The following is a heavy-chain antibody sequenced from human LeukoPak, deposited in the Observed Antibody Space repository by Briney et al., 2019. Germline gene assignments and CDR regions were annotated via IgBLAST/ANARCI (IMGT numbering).Heavy chain of an antibody. V-gene: IGHV3-30-3*01. CDR3: AKGSFHCSSTSCPNDY. D-gene: IGHD2-2*01. J-gene: IGHJ4*02. CDR1: GFTFSSYA. Sequence: GGSLRLSCAASGFTFSSYAMHWVRQAPGKGLEWVAVISYDGSNKYYADSVKGRFTISRDNSKNTLYLQMNSLRAEDTAVYYCAKGSFHCSSTSCPNDYWGQGTLVTVSS. CDR2: ISYDGSNK.